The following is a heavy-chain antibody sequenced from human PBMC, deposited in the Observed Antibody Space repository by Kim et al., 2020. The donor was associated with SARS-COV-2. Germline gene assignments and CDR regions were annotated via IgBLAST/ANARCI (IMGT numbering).Heavy chain of an antibody. Sequence: GGSLRLSCAASGFTFSSYAMRWVRQAPGKGLEWVSVISYDGSNKYYADSVKGRFTISRDNSKNTLYLQMNSLRAEDTAVYYCARDPWSRLGGPTYSYYG. D-gene: IGHD1-26*01. J-gene: IGHJ6*01. CDR1: GFTFSSYA. CDR3: ARDPWSRLGGPTYSYYG. CDR2: ISYDGSNK. V-gene: IGHV3-30-3*01.